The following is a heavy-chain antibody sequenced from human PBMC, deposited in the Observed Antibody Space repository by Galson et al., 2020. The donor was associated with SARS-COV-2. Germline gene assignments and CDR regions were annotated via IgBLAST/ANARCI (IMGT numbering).Heavy chain of an antibody. CDR3: ARSSPTYGMGV. D-gene: IGHD6-6*01. J-gene: IGHJ6*02. CDR1: GDSVSSGDYD. V-gene: IGHV4-31*03. Sequence: ASETLSLTCTVSGDSVSSGDYDWNWIRQHPGKGLQWIGSISYSGGTSYNPSLKSRITISVDTSKNQFSLKQNSVTAADTAIYYCARSSPTYGMGVWGQGTTVTVSS. CDR2: ISYSGGT.